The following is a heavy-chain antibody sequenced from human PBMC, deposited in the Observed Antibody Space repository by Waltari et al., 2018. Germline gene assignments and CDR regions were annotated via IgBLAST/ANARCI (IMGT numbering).Heavy chain of an antibody. J-gene: IGHJ6*02. CDR2: IYPGDSDT. CDR1: GYRFSDYW. Sequence: EVQLAQSGAEVKKPGESLKISCKGSGYRFSDYWIGWVRQRPGKGLEWMGIIYPGDSDTRYSPSFEGQVTISADKFMSTAYLQWSSLKAADTAIYYCAVDTGMVMGGLDVWGQGTPVNVSS. D-gene: IGHD5-18*01. V-gene: IGHV5-51*01. CDR3: AVDTGMVMGGLDV.